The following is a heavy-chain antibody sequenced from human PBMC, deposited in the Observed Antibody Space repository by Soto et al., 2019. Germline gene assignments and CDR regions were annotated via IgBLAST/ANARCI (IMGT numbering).Heavy chain of an antibody. J-gene: IGHJ4*02. CDR1: GGSVTSSDFN. V-gene: IGHV4-39*01. Sequence: SETLSLTCTVSGGSVTSSDFNWDWIRQSPEKGLEWIGSISYTGDTYYSPSLKSRVTISVDTSKNQFSLKLSSVTAADTAVYYCAIRTLLGRTKPYSSSWPHFDYWGQGTLVTVSS. CDR2: ISYTGDT. CDR3: AIRTLLGRTKPYSSSWPHFDY. D-gene: IGHD6-13*01.